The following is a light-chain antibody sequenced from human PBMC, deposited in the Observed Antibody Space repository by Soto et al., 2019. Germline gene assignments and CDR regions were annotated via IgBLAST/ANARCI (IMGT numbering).Light chain of an antibody. J-gene: IGKJ1*01. CDR1: QSVNNN. Sequence: EVVLTQSPATLSLSPGYRAALSCRASQSVNNNLAWYQQKLGQAPRVLIYGASTRATGIPARFTGSGSGTEFILTITSLQSEDSAVYYCQEYNTWPWTFGQGTKVDIK. CDR2: GAS. CDR3: QEYNTWPWT. V-gene: IGKV3-15*01.